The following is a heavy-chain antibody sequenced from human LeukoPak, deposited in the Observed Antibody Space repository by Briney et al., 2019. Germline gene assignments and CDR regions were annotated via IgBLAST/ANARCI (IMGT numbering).Heavy chain of an antibody. CDR2: ISSSSSTI. D-gene: IGHD3-10*01. V-gene: IGHV3-48*04. CDR3: ARDGVGYYGSGSDWFDP. CDR1: GFTFSSYS. Sequence: GGSLRLSCAASGFTFSSYSMNWVRQAPGKGLEWVSYISSSSSTIYYADSVKGRFTISRDNAKNSLYLQMNSLRAEDTAVYYCARDGVGYYGSGSDWFDPWGQGTLVTVSS. J-gene: IGHJ5*02.